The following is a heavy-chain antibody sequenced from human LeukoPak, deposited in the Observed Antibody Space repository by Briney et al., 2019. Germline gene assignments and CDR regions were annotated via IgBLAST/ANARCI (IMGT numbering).Heavy chain of an antibody. CDR3: ARPLQSGSFSGFDY. Sequence: GESLKISCKASGYSFTTYWIVWVRQMPGKGLEWMGIIYPGDSDTRYSPSFQGQVTISADKSISTAYLQWSTLKASDTAMYYCARPLQSGSFSGFDYWGQGTLVTVSS. J-gene: IGHJ4*02. V-gene: IGHV5-51*01. CDR2: IYPGDSDT. D-gene: IGHD1-26*01. CDR1: GYSFTTYW.